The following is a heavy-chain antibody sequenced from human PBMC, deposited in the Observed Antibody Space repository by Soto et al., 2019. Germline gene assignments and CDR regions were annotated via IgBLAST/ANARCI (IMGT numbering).Heavy chain of an antibody. D-gene: IGHD4-17*01. CDR2: IIPIFGTA. CDR1: ACPFSNYA. V-gene: IGHV1-69*13. J-gene: IGHJ4*02. Sequence: GASVMVSCKSSACPFSNYAISWVRQAPVQRLEWMGGIIPIFGTANYAQKLQGRVTITADESTSTAYMELSSLRSEDTAVYYCARGGMTTVVTPIPHYFDYWGQGTLVTVSS. CDR3: ARGGMTTVVTPIPHYFDY.